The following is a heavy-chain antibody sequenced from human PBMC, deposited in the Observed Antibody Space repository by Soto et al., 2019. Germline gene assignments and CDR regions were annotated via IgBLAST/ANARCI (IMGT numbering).Heavy chain of an antibody. CDR1: GFSLSTSGVG. CDR2: IYWDDDK. Sequence: KESGPTLVTPTQTLTLTCTFSGFSLSTSGVGVGWIRQSPRKALEWLALIYWDDDKRYSPSLKSRLTITKDTSKNQVVLTMTNMDPVDTATYYCAHRLVGSPPVDYWGQGTVVTVSS. J-gene: IGHJ4*02. V-gene: IGHV2-5*02. D-gene: IGHD1-26*01. CDR3: AHRLVGSPPVDY.